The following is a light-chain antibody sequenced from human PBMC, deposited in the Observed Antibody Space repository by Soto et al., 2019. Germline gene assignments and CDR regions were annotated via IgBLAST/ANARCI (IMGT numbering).Light chain of an antibody. J-gene: IGKJ1*01. CDR3: QQYYTAPKWT. Sequence: DIVMTQSPDSLAVSLGERATINCKSIQSIFYSSNNKNYLAWYQQKPGQPPKLLIYWASTRESGVPDRISSSGSGTDFTLTITSLQAEDVAVYYCQQYYTAPKWTFGQGTKGESK. CDR1: QSIFYSSNNKNY. CDR2: WAS. V-gene: IGKV4-1*01.